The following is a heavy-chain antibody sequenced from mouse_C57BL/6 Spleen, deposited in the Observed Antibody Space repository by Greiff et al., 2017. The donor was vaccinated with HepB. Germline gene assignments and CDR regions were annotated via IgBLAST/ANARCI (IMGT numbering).Heavy chain of an antibody. CDR2: IDPSDSYT. J-gene: IGHJ3*01. CDR3: ARPYQGWFAY. CDR1: GYTFTSYW. D-gene: IGHD3-2*02. V-gene: IGHV1-69*01. Sequence: QVQLQQPGAELVMPGASVKLSCKASGYTFTSYWMHWVKQRPGQGLEWIGEIDPSDSYTNYNQKFKGKSTLTVDKSSSTAYMQLSSLTSEDSAVYYCARPYQGWFAYWGQGTLVTVSA.